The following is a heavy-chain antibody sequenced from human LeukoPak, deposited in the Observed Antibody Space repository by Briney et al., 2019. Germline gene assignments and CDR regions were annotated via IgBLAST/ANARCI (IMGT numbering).Heavy chain of an antibody. Sequence: GGSLRLSCAASGFTFSSFEMNWVCQAPGKGLEWVSYMSNSGRTIYYADSVKGRFTISRDNAKNSLYLQMNSLRAEDTAVYYCARDVGSGWFDYWGQGTLVTVSS. J-gene: IGHJ4*02. D-gene: IGHD6-19*01. V-gene: IGHV3-48*03. CDR1: GFTFSSFE. CDR2: MSNSGRTI. CDR3: ARDVGSGWFDY.